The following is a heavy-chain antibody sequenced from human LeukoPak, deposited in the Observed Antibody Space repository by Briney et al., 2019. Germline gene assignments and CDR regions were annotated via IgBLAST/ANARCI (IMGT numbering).Heavy chain of an antibody. D-gene: IGHD3-16*01. CDR3: AKSRSGGQPLGVNAFDI. CDR2: ISWNSGSI. CDR1: GFTFDDYA. V-gene: IGHV3-9*03. Sequence: QPGGSLRLSCAASGFTFDDYAMHWVRQAPGKGLEWVSGISWNSGSIGYADSVKGRFTISRDNAKNSLYLQMNSLRAEDMALYYCAKSRSGGQPLGVNAFDIWGQGTMVTVSS. J-gene: IGHJ3*02.